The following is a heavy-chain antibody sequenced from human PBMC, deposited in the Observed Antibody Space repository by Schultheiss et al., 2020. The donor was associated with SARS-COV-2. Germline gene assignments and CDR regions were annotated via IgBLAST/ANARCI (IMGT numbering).Heavy chain of an antibody. Sequence: SETLSLTCAVYGGSFSGYYWSWIRQPPGKGLEWIGYIYYSGSTYYNPSLKSRVTISVDTSKNQFSLKLSSVTAADTAVYYCARHYRIVVVPAAMLGFDLWGQGTLVTVSS. J-gene: IGHJ5*02. CDR2: IYYSGST. D-gene: IGHD2-2*01. V-gene: IGHV4-59*08. CDR1: GGSFSGYY. CDR3: ARHYRIVVVPAAMLGFDL.